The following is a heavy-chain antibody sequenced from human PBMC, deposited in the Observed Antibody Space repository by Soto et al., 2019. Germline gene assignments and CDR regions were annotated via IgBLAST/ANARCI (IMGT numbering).Heavy chain of an antibody. V-gene: IGHV1-18*01. CDR3: PRDRLIAVTGLLHY. CDR1: GYPFTSYG. J-gene: IGHJ4*02. CDR2: ISAYNGKT. Sequence: QVQLVQSGDEVKKPGASVKVSCKTSGYPFTSYGINWVRQAPGQGPEWMGWISAYNGKTSYTQKFQGRVTMTTDTSTSTAYMELRSLRSDDTAVYYCPRDRLIAVTGLLHYWGQGTLVTVSS. D-gene: IGHD6-19*01.